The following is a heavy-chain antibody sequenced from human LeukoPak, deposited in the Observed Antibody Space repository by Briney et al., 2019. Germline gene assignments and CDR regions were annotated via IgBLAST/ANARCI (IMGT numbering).Heavy chain of an antibody. D-gene: IGHD3-10*01. CDR2: IRAYNGNT. J-gene: IGHJ1*01. CDR3: AREELSMWVVRGVRYFQH. V-gene: IGHV1-18*01. Sequence: APVRASCTPAESPVTTSGISWVRQAPGHGREGRGWIRAYNGNTNYAQKLQGRVTMTPDTSTSTADMELRSLRSDDTAVYYCAREELSMWVVRGVRYFQHWGQGTLVTVSS. CDR1: ESPVTTSG.